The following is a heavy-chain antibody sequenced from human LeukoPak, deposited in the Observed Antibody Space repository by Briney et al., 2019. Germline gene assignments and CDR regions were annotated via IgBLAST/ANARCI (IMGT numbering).Heavy chain of an antibody. D-gene: IGHD5-24*01. J-gene: IGHJ4*02. CDR2: ISSSGETI. Sequence: GGSLRLSCAASGFTFSRYEIPWVRQAPGKGLEWLFYISSSGETIYFSDSMKGRFTISRDNANNSLSLQMNSLRVEDTAIYYCARASGRDGFNTPFEYWGQGTLVTVSS. CDR3: ARASGRDGFNTPFEY. CDR1: GFTFSRYE. V-gene: IGHV3-48*03.